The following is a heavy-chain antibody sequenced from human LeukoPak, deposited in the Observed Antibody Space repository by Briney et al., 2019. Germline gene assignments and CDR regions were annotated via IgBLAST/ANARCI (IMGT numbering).Heavy chain of an antibody. V-gene: IGHV3-53*01. CDR2: IYSGGNT. Sequence: GGSLRLSCAASGFTVSNNYMSWVRQAPGKGLEWVSVIYSGGNTYYADSVKGRFTIFRDNSKNTLYLQVNSLSAEDTAVYYCARDRVNWNDVGVLFDYWGQGTL. D-gene: IGHD1-1*01. J-gene: IGHJ4*02. CDR1: GFTVSNNY. CDR3: ARDRVNWNDVGVLFDY.